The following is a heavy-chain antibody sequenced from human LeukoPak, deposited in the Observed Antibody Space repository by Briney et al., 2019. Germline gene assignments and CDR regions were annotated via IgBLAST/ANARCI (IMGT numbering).Heavy chain of an antibody. CDR1: GGSFSGYY. J-gene: IGHJ3*02. D-gene: IGHD2-21*02. V-gene: IGHV4-34*01. CDR3: ARAPYVVVTAISAFDI. CDR2: INHSGST. Sequence: PSETLSLTCAVYGGSFSGYYWSWIRQPPGKGLEWIGEINHSGSTNYNPSLKSRVTISVDKSKNQFSLKLSSVTAADTAVYYCARAPYVVVTAISAFDIWGQGTMVTVSS.